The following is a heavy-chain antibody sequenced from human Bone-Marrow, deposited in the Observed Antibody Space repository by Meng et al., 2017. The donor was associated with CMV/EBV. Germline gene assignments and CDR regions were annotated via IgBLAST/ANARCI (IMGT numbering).Heavy chain of an antibody. CDR3: ARSVDY. J-gene: IGHJ4*02. V-gene: IGHV3-30*04. CDR2: ISYDGSNK. CDR1: GFTFSSYA. Sequence: GESLKISCAASGFTFSSYAMHWVRQAPGKGLEWVAVISYDGSNKYYADSVKGRFTISRDNSKNTLYLQMNSLRAEDTAVYYCARSVDYWGQGTLVTSPQ.